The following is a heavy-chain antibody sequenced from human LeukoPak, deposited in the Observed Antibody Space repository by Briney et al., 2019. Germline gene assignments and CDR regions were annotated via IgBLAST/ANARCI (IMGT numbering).Heavy chain of an antibody. D-gene: IGHD3-16*02. CDR2: INHSGST. Sequence: SETLSLTCAVYGGSFSGYYWSWIRQPPGKGLEWIGEINHSGSTNYNPYLKSRVTISVDTSKNQFSLKLSSVTAADTAVYYCARAPYDYVWGSYRRTYDYWGQGTLVTVSS. CDR3: ARAPYDYVWGSYRRTYDY. CDR1: GGSFSGYY. V-gene: IGHV4-34*01. J-gene: IGHJ4*02.